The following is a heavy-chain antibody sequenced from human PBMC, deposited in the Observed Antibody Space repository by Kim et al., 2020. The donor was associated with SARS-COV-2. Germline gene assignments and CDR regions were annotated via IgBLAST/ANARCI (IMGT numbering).Heavy chain of an antibody. D-gene: IGHD3-10*01. J-gene: IGHJ2*01. V-gene: IGHV3-23*01. Sequence: GGSLRLSCAASGFTFSSNAMSWVRQAPGKGLEWVSAISGSGGSTYYADSVKGRFTISRDNSKNTLYLQMNSLRAEDTAVYYCAKDGGSLWFGELGSGYFDIWGRGTLVTGSS. CDR2: ISGSGGST. CDR3: AKDGGSLWFGELGSGYFDI. CDR1: GFTFSSNA.